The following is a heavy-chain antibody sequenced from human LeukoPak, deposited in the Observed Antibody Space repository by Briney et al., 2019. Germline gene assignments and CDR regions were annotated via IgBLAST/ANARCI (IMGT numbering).Heavy chain of an antibody. V-gene: IGHV4-34*01. D-gene: IGHD3-9*01. Sequence: SETLSLTCAVYGGSFSGYYWSWVRQPPGKGLEWIGDIFHSGSTNYNPSLKSRATISLDTSTSQFSLKLSSVTAADTAVYYCARGSTIFWAWGQGTLVTVSS. CDR2: IFHSGST. CDR1: GGSFSGYY. CDR3: ARGSTIFWA. J-gene: IGHJ5*02.